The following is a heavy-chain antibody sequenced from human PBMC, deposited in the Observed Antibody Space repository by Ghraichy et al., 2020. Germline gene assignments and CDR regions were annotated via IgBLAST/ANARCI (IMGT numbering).Heavy chain of an antibody. CDR3: AMYYYGSGSYYTGHYAFDI. Sequence: GGSLRLSCAASGFTFSSYAMHWVRQAPGKGLEWVAVISYDGSNKYYADSVKGRFTTSRDNSKNTLYLQMNSLRAEDTAVYYCAMYYYGSGSYYTGHYAFDIWGQGTMVTVSS. CDR2: ISYDGSNK. D-gene: IGHD3-10*01. V-gene: IGHV3-30-3*01. CDR1: GFTFSSYA. J-gene: IGHJ3*02.